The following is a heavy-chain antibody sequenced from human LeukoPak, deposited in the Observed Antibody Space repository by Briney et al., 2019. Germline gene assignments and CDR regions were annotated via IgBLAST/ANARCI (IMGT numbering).Heavy chain of an antibody. CDR2: INPNSGGT. Sequence: GASVTVSCKASGYTFTVYYMHWVRQAPGQGLEWMGWINPNSGGTNYAQKFQGRVTMTRDTSISTAYMELSRLRSDDTAVYYCARSLYGSGNDYWGQGTLVTVSS. CDR3: ARSLYGSGNDY. J-gene: IGHJ4*02. V-gene: IGHV1-2*02. D-gene: IGHD3-10*01. CDR1: GYTFTVYY.